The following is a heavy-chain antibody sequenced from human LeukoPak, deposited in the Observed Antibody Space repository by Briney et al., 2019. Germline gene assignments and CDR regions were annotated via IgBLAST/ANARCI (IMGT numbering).Heavy chain of an antibody. D-gene: IGHD3-22*01. CDR1: GYSFTSYW. Sequence: GESLKISCKGSGYSFTSYWIGWVRQMPGKGLEWMGIIYPGDSDTRYSPSFQGQVTIPADKSISTAYLQWSSLKASDTAMYYCARRKTSFYDSSGYEDYFDYWGQGTLVTVSS. CDR2: IYPGDSDT. J-gene: IGHJ4*02. CDR3: ARRKTSFYDSSGYEDYFDY. V-gene: IGHV5-51*01.